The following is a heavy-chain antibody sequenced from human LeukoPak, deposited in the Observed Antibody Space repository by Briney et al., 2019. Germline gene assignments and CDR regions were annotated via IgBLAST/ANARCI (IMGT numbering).Heavy chain of an antibody. Sequence: ASVKVSCKASGYTFTGYYMHWVRQAPGQGLEWMGWINPNSGGTNYAQKFQGRVTMTRDTSISTAYMEQSRLRSDDTAVYYCASDAVDYGDFDVRHWGQGTLVTVSS. CDR2: INPNSGGT. D-gene: IGHD4-17*01. J-gene: IGHJ4*02. CDR1: GYTFTGYY. CDR3: ASDAVDYGDFDVRH. V-gene: IGHV1-2*02.